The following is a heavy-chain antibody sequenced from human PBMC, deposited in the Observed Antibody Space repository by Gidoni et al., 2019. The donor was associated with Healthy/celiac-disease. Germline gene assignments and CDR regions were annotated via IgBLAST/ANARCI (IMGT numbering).Heavy chain of an antibody. CDR3: ARVLFRGGYDLGGY. D-gene: IGHD5-12*01. CDR1: GYPFTSYA. V-gene: IGHV1-3*01. Sequence: QVQLVQSGAEVKKPGASVKVSCKASGYPFTSYAMHWVRQAPGQRLGWMGWINAGNGNTKYSQKFQGRVTITRDTSASTAYMELSSLRSEDTAVYYCARVLFRGGYDLGGYWGQGTLVTVSS. J-gene: IGHJ4*02. CDR2: INAGNGNT.